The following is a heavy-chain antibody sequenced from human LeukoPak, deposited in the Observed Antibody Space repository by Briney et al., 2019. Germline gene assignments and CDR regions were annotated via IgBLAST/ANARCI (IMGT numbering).Heavy chain of an antibody. CDR3: AKDRSVGDTPGDLFDI. D-gene: IGHD1-26*01. CDR1: GLTFSNYA. V-gene: IGHV3-23*01. J-gene: IGHJ3*02. CDR2: GSGSGGST. Sequence: PGGSLRLSCAASGLTFSNYAMSWVRQAPGKGLEWVSGGSGSGGSTYYADSVKGRFTISRDNSKNILFLQMNSLRAGDTAMYYCAKDRSVGDTPGDLFDIWGQGTMVTVSS.